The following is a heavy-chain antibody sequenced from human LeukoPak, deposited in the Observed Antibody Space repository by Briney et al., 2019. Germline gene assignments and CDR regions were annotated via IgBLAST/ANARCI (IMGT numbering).Heavy chain of an antibody. CDR3: ARLSGYYGYVNF. J-gene: IGHJ4*02. CDR2: VYFNGNT. Sequence: PSETLSLTCTVSGSGGSVSSSSYYWSWIRQPAGKGLEWIGRVYFNGNTDYNPSLKSRVTISLDTSKNQFSLKLRSVTPADSAVYYCARLSGYYGYVNFWGQGTLVTVSS. D-gene: IGHD3-22*01. V-gene: IGHV4-61*10. CDR1: GSGGSVSSSSYY.